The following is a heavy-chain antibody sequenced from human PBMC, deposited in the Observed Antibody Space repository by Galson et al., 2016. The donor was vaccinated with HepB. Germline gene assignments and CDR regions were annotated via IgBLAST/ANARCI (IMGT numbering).Heavy chain of an antibody. CDR2: VKYDGSEK. Sequence: SLRLSCAASGFSLSSYWMSWVRQAPGKGLEWVANVKYDGSEKYYVDPVRGRFTISKDNAKNLLYLQLSSLRVEDTAVYYCVRSAFGDWHSVWGQGTKVTVSS. V-gene: IGHV3-7*03. CDR3: VRSAFGDWHSV. CDR1: GFSLSSYW. J-gene: IGHJ4*02. D-gene: IGHD1-7*01.